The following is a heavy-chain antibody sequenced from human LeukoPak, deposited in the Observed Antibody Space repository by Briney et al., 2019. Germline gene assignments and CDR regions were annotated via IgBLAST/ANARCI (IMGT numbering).Heavy chain of an antibody. Sequence: ASVKVSCKVSGYSLTELSMHWVRQAPGKGLEWMGGFDPKDGETIYAQKFQGRVTMTEATSTDTAYMELSSLRSEDTAVHYCATVDYDSSGYPSRAFDYWGQGTLVTVSS. CDR1: GYSLTELS. CDR2: FDPKDGET. CDR3: ATVDYDSSGYPSRAFDY. J-gene: IGHJ4*02. D-gene: IGHD3-22*01. V-gene: IGHV1-24*01.